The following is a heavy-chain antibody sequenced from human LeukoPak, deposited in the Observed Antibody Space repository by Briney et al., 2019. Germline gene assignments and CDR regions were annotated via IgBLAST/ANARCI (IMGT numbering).Heavy chain of an antibody. CDR3: AGERGEEYSSGWYKTNYFYN. Sequence: SETLSLTCTVSGGSISGSSYYWGWIRQPPGKGLEWIGSIYYSGGTYYNPSLESRVAISADMSKNQISLKLTSVTGADTAVYYCAGERGEEYSSGWYKTNYFYNWGQGIRVTVSS. CDR2: IYYSGGT. V-gene: IGHV4-39*07. CDR1: GGSISGSSYY. J-gene: IGHJ4*02. D-gene: IGHD6-19*01.